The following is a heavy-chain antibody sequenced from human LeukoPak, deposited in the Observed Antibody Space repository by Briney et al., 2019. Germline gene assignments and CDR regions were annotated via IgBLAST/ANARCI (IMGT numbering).Heavy chain of an antibody. CDR1: GYTFTGYY. J-gene: IGHJ4*02. CDR3: ARGVVRGVSGPGH. D-gene: IGHD3-10*01. CDR2: INPNSGGT. V-gene: IGHV1-2*02. Sequence: ASVKVSCKASGYTFTGYYMHWVRQAPGQGLEWMGWINPNSGGTNYAQKFQDRVTMTRDTSISTAYMELSRLRSDDTAVYYCARGVVRGVSGPGHWGQGTLVTVSS.